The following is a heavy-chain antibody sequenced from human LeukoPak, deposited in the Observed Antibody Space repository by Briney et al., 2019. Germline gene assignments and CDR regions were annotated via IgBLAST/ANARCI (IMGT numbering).Heavy chain of an antibody. CDR2: ISSSSSTI. CDR1: GFTFSSYS. CDR3: ARDGGPLGYYYMDV. Sequence: PGGSLRLSCAASGFTFSSYSMNWVRQAPGKGLEWVSYISSSSSTIYYADSVKGRFTISRDNAKNSLYLQMNSLRAEDTAVYYCARDGGPLGYYYMDVWGKGTTVTVSS. D-gene: IGHD3-3*01. J-gene: IGHJ6*03. V-gene: IGHV3-48*01.